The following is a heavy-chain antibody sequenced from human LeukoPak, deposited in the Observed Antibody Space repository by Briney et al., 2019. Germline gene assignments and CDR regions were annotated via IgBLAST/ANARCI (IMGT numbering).Heavy chain of an antibody. J-gene: IGHJ1*01. Sequence: ASVKVSCKASGYTFTSYGISWVRQAPGQGLEWMGWISAYNGNTNYAQKLQGRVTTTTDTSTSTVYMEVSRLRSDDTAVFYCARGNYDSSDFEYFQHWGQGTLVTVSS. CDR3: ARGNYDSSDFEYFQH. V-gene: IGHV1-18*01. CDR1: GYTFTSYG. CDR2: ISAYNGNT. D-gene: IGHD3-22*01.